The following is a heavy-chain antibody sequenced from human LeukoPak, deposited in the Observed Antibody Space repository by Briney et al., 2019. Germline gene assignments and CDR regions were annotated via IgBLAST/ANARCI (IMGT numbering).Heavy chain of an antibody. J-gene: IGHJ4*02. D-gene: IGHD3-10*01. CDR1: GFTFDDYS. CDR3: AKGGVRGVILAAYDY. Sequence: GGSLRLSCEASGFTFDDYSMHWVRQAPGKGLEWVSVISWHGGSTFYADSVKGRFTISRDNSKNSLYLQVSSLRAEDTALYYCAKGGVRGVILAAYDYWGQGTLVTVSS. V-gene: IGHV3-43*01. CDR2: ISWHGGST.